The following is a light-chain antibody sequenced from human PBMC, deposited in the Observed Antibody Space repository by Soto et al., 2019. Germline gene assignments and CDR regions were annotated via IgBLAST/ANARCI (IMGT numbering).Light chain of an antibody. Sequence: DIQMTQSPSSLSASVGDTVTINCRASQSISSYLNWYQQKPGKAPNLLIYAASSLQSGVPSRFSGSGSGTDFTLTISSLQPEDFATYYCQQSYTTPRLTFGGGTKVEIK. J-gene: IGKJ4*01. CDR1: QSISSY. CDR2: AAS. CDR3: QQSYTTPRLT. V-gene: IGKV1-39*01.